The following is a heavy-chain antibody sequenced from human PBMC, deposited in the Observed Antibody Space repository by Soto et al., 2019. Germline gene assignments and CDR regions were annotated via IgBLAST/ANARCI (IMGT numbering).Heavy chain of an antibody. V-gene: IGHV4-31*03. J-gene: IGHJ4*02. D-gene: IGHD6-13*01. Sequence: QVQLQESGPGLVKSSQTLSLTCTVSGGSISSGGYYWNWIRQHPGKGLEWIGYIYDSGSTYYNPSLKSRVSISVDTSKNQFSLKLSSLTAADTAVYYCATEGQQLGTYYFEYWGQGILVTVSS. CDR1: GGSISSGGYY. CDR2: IYDSGST. CDR3: ATEGQQLGTYYFEY.